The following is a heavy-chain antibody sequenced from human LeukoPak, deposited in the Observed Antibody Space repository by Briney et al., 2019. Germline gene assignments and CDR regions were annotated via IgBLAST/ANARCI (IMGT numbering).Heavy chain of an antibody. CDR3: AREVGSRIFDY. J-gene: IGHJ4*02. V-gene: IGHV4-59*01. CDR2: IYYSGST. Sequence: SETLSLTCTVSGGSISSYYWSWIRQPPGKGLEWIGYIYYSGSTNYNPSLKSRVTISVDTSKNQLSLKLSSVTAADTAVYYCAREVGSRIFDYWGQGTLVTVSS. CDR1: GGSISSYY. D-gene: IGHD1-26*01.